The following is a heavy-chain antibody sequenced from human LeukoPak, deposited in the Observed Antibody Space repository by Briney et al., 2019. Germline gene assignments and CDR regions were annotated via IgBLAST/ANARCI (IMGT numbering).Heavy chain of an antibody. J-gene: IGHJ5*01. Sequence: GGSLRLSCTVSDFNFSASYMSWIRQFPGGGLEWLSYISPRAYSTYYADSARGRFTISRDNSHNSLLLKMTTVRVDDTAIYYCARGTRTFDFWGEGTRVTVS. V-gene: IGHV3-11*01. CDR2: ISPRAYST. CDR3: ARGTRTFDF. CDR1: DFNFSASY.